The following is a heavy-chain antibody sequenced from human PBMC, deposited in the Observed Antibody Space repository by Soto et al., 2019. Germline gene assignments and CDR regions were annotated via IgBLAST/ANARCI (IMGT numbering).Heavy chain of an antibody. Sequence: GGSLRLSCAASGFPFTTAWMTWVRQAPGKGLEWVGRIKSKTSSETRDYAAPVKGRFIISRDDSKNMLYLEMNSLKIEDTGVYYCKTDGFSAIVGIWGQGTMVPVSS. D-gene: IGHD3-22*01. V-gene: IGHV3-15*01. CDR2: IKSKTSSETR. J-gene: IGHJ3*02. CDR1: GFPFTTAW. CDR3: KTDGFSAIVGI.